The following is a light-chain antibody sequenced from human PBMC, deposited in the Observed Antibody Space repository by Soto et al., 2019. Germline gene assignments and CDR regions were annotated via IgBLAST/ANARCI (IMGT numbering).Light chain of an antibody. J-gene: IGLJ1*01. CDR1: SSDIGGYNY. Sequence: QSALTQPRSVSGSPGQSVTISCTGTSSDIGGYNYVSWYQQHPGKAPKLMIYDVIKRPSGVPDRFSGSKSGNTASLTIYGLQAGDEADYYCCSYAGSYTHVFGTGTKVTVL. V-gene: IGLV2-11*01. CDR2: DVI. CDR3: CSYAGSYTHV.